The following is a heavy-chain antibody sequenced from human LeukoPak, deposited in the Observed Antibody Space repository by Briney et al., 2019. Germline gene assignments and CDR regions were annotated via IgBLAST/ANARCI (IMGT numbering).Heavy chain of an antibody. D-gene: IGHD3-9*01. CDR1: GDSISSGSYY. J-gene: IGHJ5*02. CDR3: ARVPGVYYDILTGYGSGWFDP. CDR2: IYHSGNT. Sequence: SETLSLTCTVSGDSISSGSYYWGWVRQPPGKGLEWIGTIYHSGNTYYNPSLWSRVTISVDTSKNQFSLSLRSLTAADTAVYYCARVPGVYYDILTGYGSGWFDPWGQGTLVTVSS. V-gene: IGHV4-39*07.